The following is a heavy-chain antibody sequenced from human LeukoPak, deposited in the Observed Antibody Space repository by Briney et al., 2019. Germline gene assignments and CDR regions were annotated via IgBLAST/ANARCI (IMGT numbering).Heavy chain of an antibody. J-gene: IGHJ4*02. Sequence: PGGSLRLSCAASGFTFSNYAMHWVRQAPGKGLEWVTLISYDGRNEFHAESVKGRFTISRDNSKNTLYLQMNSLRPEDTAVYYCTRENLYWGQGTLVTVSS. CDR3: TRENLY. CDR1: GFTFSNYA. V-gene: IGHV3-30*04. CDR2: ISYDGRNE.